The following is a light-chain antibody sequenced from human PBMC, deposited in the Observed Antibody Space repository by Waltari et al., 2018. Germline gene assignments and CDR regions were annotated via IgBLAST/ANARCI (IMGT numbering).Light chain of an antibody. Sequence: DVVMTQSPLSLPVTLGQPASISCRSSQSLLYSDGNTYLSWFHQRPGQSPRRLIYKVSNRDSGVPDRFSGSGSGTDFTLKISRVEAEDVGVYYCMQGSHRPPLAFGGGTKVEIK. CDR2: KVS. CDR3: MQGSHRPPLA. V-gene: IGKV2-30*01. J-gene: IGKJ4*01. CDR1: QSLLYSDGNTY.